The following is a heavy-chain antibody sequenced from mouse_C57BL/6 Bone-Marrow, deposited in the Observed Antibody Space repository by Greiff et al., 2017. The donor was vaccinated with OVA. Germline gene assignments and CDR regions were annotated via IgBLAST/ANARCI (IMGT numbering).Heavy chain of an antibody. V-gene: IGHV1-63*01. D-gene: IGHD2-4*01. CDR1: GYTFTNYW. CDR3: ARKRRYYDFDY. Sequence: VHLVESGAELVRPGTSVKMSCKASGYTFTNYWIGWAKQRPGHGLEWIGDIYPGGGYTNYNEKFKGKATLTADKSSSTAYMQFSSLTSEDSAIYYCARKRRYYDFDYWGQGTTLTVSS. J-gene: IGHJ2*01. CDR2: IYPGGGYT.